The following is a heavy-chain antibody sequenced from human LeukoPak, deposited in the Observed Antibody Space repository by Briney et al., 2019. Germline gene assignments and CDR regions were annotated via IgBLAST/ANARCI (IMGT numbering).Heavy chain of an antibody. V-gene: IGHV3-30*19. J-gene: IGHJ6*03. CDR3: ARAGVTSGYFYYYYYYMDV. CDR1: GFTFSGYG. CDR2: ISYDGRNK. Sequence: GGSLRLSCAASGFTFSGYGMHWVRQAPGKGLEWVAVISYDGRNKYYADSVKGRFTISRDNSKDTVYLQMNSLRAEDTAVYYCARAGVTSGYFYYYYYYMDVWGKGTAVTVSS. D-gene: IGHD3-3*01.